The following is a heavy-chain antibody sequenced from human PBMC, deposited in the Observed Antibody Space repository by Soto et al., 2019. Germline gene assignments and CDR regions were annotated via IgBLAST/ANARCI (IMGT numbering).Heavy chain of an antibody. CDR1: GFTFGDYA. CDR3: TRANIVVVPIYYYGMDV. CDR2: IRSKAYGGTT. Sequence: GGSLRLSCTASGFTFGDYAMSWFRQAPGKGLEWVGFIRSKAYGGTTEYAASVKGRFTISRDDSKSIAYLQMNSLKTEDTAVYYCTRANIVVVPIYYYGMDVWGQGTTVTVSS. V-gene: IGHV3-49*03. D-gene: IGHD2-2*01. J-gene: IGHJ6*02.